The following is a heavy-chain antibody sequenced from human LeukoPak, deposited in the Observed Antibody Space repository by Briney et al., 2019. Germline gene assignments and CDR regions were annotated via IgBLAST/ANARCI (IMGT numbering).Heavy chain of an antibody. D-gene: IGHD3-22*01. J-gene: IGHJ4*02. CDR1: GGPISSYY. V-gene: IGHV4-59*08. Sequence: SETLSLTCTVSGGPISSYYWSWIRQPPGKGLEWIGYIYYSGSTNYNPSLKSRVTISVDTSKNQFSLKLSSVTAADTAVYYCARHRAEYYYDSSGTYYFDYWGQGTLVTVSS. CDR3: ARHRAEYYYDSSGTYYFDY. CDR2: IYYSGST.